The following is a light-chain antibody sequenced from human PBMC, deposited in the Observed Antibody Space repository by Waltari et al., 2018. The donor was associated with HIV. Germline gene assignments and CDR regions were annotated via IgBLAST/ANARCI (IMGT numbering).Light chain of an antibody. V-gene: IGLV2-14*01. Sequence: QSVLTQPASVSGSPGQSITISCTGTNSDIGAYDYVSWYQQHPGKAPKLLIYEVTISSPGISYRFSGSKYGNTASMTISGLQAEDEAHYYCSSYAATTTIVFGGGTRLTVL. CDR3: SSYAATTTIV. CDR1: NSDIGAYDY. J-gene: IGLJ3*02. CDR2: EVT.